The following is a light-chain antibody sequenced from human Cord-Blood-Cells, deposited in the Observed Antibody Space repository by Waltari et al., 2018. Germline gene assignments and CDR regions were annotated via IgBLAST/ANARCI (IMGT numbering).Light chain of an antibody. CDR3: SSYTSSSTWV. V-gene: IGLV2-14*01. CDR2: DVS. CDR1: SSDVGGYKY. J-gene: IGLJ3*02. Sequence: QSALTQPASVSGSPGPSITISCAGTSSDVGGYKYVSWYQQHPGKAPKRMLYDVSNRPSGVSNRFSGSKAGNTASLTISGLQAEDEADYYGSSYTSSSTWVFGGGTKLTVL.